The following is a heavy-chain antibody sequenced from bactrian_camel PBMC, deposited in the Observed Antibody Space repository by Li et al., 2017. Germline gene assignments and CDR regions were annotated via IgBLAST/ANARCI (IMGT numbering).Heavy chain of an antibody. CDR3: TADPIPCVFGLASPNFNY. CDR2: IDSDGNT. D-gene: IGHD8*01. Sequence: HVQLVESGGGSVQAGGSLRLSCVFSEWKYKHSDMYCMGWFRQAPGKEREGVAAIDSDGNTKYSSSVEGRFTISKDNAKKTLRLQMNSLEVEDTAMYYCTADPIPCVFGLASPNFNYWGQGTQVTVS. V-gene: IGHV3S53*01. CDR1: EWKYKHSDMYC. J-gene: IGHJ4*01.